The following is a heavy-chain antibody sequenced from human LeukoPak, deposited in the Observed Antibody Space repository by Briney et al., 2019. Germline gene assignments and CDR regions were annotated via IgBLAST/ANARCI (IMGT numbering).Heavy chain of an antibody. CDR1: GFTFSTYA. CDR2: ISGTAGYT. Sequence: GGSLRLSCAASGFTFSTYAMSWVRQAPGEGLEWVSAISGTAGYTYYADSVKGRFTISRDTSRNTLYLQMNSLRAEDTAIYYCAKGFTFDHWGQGTLVSVSS. J-gene: IGHJ4*02. CDR3: AKGFTFDH. V-gene: IGHV3-23*01.